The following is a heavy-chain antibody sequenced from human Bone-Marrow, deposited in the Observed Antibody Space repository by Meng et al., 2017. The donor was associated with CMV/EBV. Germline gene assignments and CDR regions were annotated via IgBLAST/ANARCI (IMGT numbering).Heavy chain of an antibody. J-gene: IGHJ5*02. D-gene: IGHD2-21*01. CDR2: ISPDGSTT. V-gene: IGHV3-74*01. Sequence: GESLKISCAGSGFTFRNYWMHWVRQVPGKGLMWVSRISPDGSTTNHADSVKDRFFISRDNGKSTLYLQMNSLRDEDTAVYYCARSPAYCGGDCYLGWFDPWGQGTLVTVSS. CDR1: GFTFRNYW. CDR3: ARSPAYCGGDCYLGWFDP.